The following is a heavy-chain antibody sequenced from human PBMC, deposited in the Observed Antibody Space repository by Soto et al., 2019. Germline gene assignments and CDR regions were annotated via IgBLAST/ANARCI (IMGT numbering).Heavy chain of an antibody. D-gene: IGHD3-16*01. CDR3: ARELQGGARKAFDI. V-gene: IGHV4-59*01. Sequence: QVQLQESGPGLVKPSETLSITCTVSSGSISTYYWSWIRQPPGKGLEWIGYIYYSGSTNYNPSLKSRVTISLDTSKNQFSLNLSSVTAADTAVYYCARELQGGARKAFDIWGQGTMVTVSS. J-gene: IGHJ3*02. CDR1: SGSISTYY. CDR2: IYYSGST.